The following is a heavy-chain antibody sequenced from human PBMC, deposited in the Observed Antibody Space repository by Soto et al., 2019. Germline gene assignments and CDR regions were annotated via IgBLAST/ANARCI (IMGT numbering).Heavy chain of an antibody. D-gene: IGHD3-3*01. J-gene: IGHJ4*02. CDR2: IKSKTDGGTT. CDR1: GFTFSNAW. V-gene: IGHV3-15*01. Sequence: EVQLVESGGGLVKPGGSLRLSCAASGFTFSNAWMSWVRQAPGKGLEWVGRIKSKTDGGTTDYAAPVKGRFTSSRDDSKNTLYLQMNSLKTEDTAVYYCTTALLYYDFWSGYYHPPDYWGQGTLVTVSS. CDR3: TTALLYYDFWSGYYHPPDY.